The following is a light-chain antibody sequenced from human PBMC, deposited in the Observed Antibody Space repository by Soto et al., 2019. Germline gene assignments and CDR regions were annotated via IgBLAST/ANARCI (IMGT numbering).Light chain of an antibody. CDR1: QSVSTN. Sequence: EIVMTQSPATLSVSPGERATLSCRVSQSVSTNLAWYQQKPGLAPRLLIYGASTRATGIPARFSGSGSGTEFTLTISSLQCEDSAVYYCQQYNNWPPGTFGQGNRLEIK. J-gene: IGKJ2*01. CDR2: GAS. V-gene: IGKV3-15*01. CDR3: QQYNNWPPGT.